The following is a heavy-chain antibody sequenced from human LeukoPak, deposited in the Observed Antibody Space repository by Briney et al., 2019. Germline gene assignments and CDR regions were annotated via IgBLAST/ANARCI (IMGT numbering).Heavy chain of an antibody. CDR2: ISGSGGTT. CDR3: AKAQVRGVITMEDY. V-gene: IGHV3-23*01. CDR1: GFTFSTNA. D-gene: IGHD3-10*01. J-gene: IGHJ4*02. Sequence: PGGSLRLSCAASGFTFSTNAMTWVRQAPGKGLEWVSAISGSGGTTYYADSVKGRFTSSRDNSKNTLYLQMNSLRAEDTAVYYRAKAQVRGVITMEDYWGQGTLVSVSS.